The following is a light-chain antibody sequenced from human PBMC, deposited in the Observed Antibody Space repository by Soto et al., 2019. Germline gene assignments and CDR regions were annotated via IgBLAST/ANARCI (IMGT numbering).Light chain of an antibody. CDR1: SSDVGGSDH. V-gene: IGLV2-14*03. CDR2: DVS. Sequence: QSALTQPASVSGSPGQSITVSCTGTSSDVGGSDHVNWYQQHPGKAPKLMIFDVSNQPSGVSTRFSGSKSGNAASLTISGLQAEDEADYYCNSYTSSSTYVFGTGTKLTVL. J-gene: IGLJ1*01. CDR3: NSYTSSSTYV.